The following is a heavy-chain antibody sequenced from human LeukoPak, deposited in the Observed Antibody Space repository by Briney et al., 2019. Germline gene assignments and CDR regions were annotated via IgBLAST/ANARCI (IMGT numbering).Heavy chain of an antibody. V-gene: IGHV4-31*03. CDR2: IYYSGST. CDR1: GGSISSGGYY. Sequence: SETLSLTCTVSGGSISSGGYYWSWIRQHPGKGLEWIGYIYYSGSTYYNPSLKSRVTISVDTPKNQFSLKLSSVTAADTAVYYCARDVTSGGDAFDIWGQGTMVTVSS. D-gene: IGHD2-15*01. J-gene: IGHJ3*02. CDR3: ARDVTSGGDAFDI.